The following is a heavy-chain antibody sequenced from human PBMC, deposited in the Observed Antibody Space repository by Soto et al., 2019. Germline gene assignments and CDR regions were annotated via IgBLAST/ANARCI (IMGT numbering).Heavy chain of an antibody. V-gene: IGHV3-30-3*01. D-gene: IGHD3-16*01. CDR2: ISYDGDHK. Sequence: QVQLVESGGGVVQPGKSLSLSCAASRFTFTNYAFHWVRQAPGKGLEWVALISYDGDHKYYADSVKGRFTISRDNXXXXXXXXXXXXXXXXXXXXXXXXDXGGLGYDGMDVWGQGTTVTVSS. J-gene: IGHJ6*02. CDR1: RFTFTNYA. CDR3: XXDXGGLGYDGMDV.